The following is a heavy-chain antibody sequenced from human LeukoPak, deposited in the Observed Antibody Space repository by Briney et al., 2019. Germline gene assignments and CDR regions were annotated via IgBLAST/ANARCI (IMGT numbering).Heavy chain of an antibody. V-gene: IGHV4-59*08. CDR2: IYSSGST. CDR1: GGSISSYY. D-gene: IGHD6-13*01. J-gene: IGHJ4*02. Sequence: SETLSLTCTVSGGSISSYYWSWIRRPPGKGLEWIGYIYSSGSTNYNPSLKSRVTIFVDTSKNQFSLKLSSVTAADTAVYYCARRSSTWSFDYWGQGTLVTVSS. CDR3: ARRSSTWSFDY.